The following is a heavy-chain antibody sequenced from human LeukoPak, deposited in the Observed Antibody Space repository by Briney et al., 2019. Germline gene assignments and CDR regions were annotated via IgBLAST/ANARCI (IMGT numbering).Heavy chain of an antibody. Sequence: PGGSLRLSCAASGFIFSSYTMNWVRQAPGKGLEWVSVIYSGDSAYYADSVKGRFTVSRDNSKNTLTLQMNSLRADDSAVYYCARTEKSDSFSYFYAMDVWGQGTTVTVSS. J-gene: IGHJ6*02. CDR1: GFIFSSYT. D-gene: IGHD3-9*01. V-gene: IGHV3-66*01. CDR2: IYSGDSA. CDR3: ARTEKSDSFSYFYAMDV.